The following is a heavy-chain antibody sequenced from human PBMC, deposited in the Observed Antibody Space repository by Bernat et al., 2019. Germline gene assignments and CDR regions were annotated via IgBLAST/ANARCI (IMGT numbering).Heavy chain of an antibody. D-gene: IGHD6-19*01. Sequence: EVQLVDSGGGLVQPGRSLRLSCTASGFTFGDYAMSWVRQAPGKGLEWVGFIRSNTYGGTTEFAASVKGRFTISRDDSKRIAYLQMNSLKTEDTATYYCTRDLRGIAMPGPGVRFAFDVWGQGTMVTVSS. CDR2: IRSNTYGGTT. CDR3: TRDLRGIAMPGPGVRFAFDV. V-gene: IGHV3-49*04. J-gene: IGHJ3*01. CDR1: GFTFGDYA.